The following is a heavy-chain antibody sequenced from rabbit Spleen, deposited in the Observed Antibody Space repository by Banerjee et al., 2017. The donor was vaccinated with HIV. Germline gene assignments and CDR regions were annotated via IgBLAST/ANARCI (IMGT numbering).Heavy chain of an antibody. CDR1: GFSFSGSHY. CDR3: ARDTSSSFSSYGMDL. V-gene: IGHV1S45*01. CDR2: IDTGSSGFT. Sequence: QEQLEESGGDLVKPEGSLTLTCTASGFSFSGSHYMCWVRQAPGKGLEWIACIDTGSSGFTYFATWAKGRFTISMTSSTTVTLQVTRLTAADTATYFCARDTSSSFSSYGMDLWGPGTLVTVS. D-gene: IGHD1-1*01. J-gene: IGHJ6*01.